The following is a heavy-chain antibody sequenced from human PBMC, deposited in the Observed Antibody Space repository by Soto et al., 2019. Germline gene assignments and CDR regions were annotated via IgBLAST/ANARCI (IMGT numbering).Heavy chain of an antibody. Sequence: QITLKESGPTLVKPTQTLTLTCTFSGFSLDTSGVGVGWIRQPPGKALEWVAVIYWDDYKHFSPSLESRLTITKDTSKNLVVLTMTDRDPVDTATDYCAHTGSGLYPLVSWGQGTLVPVSS. D-gene: IGHD3-10*01. CDR3: AHTGSGLYPLVS. J-gene: IGHJ4*02. CDR2: IYWDDYK. V-gene: IGHV2-5*02. CDR1: GFSLDTSGVG.